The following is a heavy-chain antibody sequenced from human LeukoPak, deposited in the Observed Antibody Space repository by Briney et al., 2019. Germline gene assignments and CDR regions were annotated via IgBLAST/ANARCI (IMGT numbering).Heavy chain of an antibody. J-gene: IGHJ5*02. CDR3: ARVGCSSTSCYDNWFDP. CDR2: IYTSGST. Sequence: SQTLSLTCTVSGGSISSGSYYWSWIRQPAGKGLEWIGRIYTSGSTNCNPSLKSRVTISVDTSKNQFSLKLSSVTAADTAVYYCARVGCSSTSCYDNWFDPWGRGTLVTVSS. V-gene: IGHV4-61*02. D-gene: IGHD2-2*01. CDR1: GGSISSGSYY.